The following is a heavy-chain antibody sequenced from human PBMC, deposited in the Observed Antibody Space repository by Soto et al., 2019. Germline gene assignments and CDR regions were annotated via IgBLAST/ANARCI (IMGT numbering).Heavy chain of an antibody. CDR1: GYTFTSYG. CDR2: ISAYNGNT. D-gene: IGHD6-13*01. V-gene: IGHV1-18*01. Sequence: ASVKVSCKASGYTFTSYGISWVRQAPGRGLEWMGWISAYNGNTNYAQKLQGRVTMTTDTSTSTAYMELRSLRSDDTAVYYCARGWRSSSWSSFDYWGQGTLVTVSS. CDR3: ARGWRSSSWSSFDY. J-gene: IGHJ4*02.